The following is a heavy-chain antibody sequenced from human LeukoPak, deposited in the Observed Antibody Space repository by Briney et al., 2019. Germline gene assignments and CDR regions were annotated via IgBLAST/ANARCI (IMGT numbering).Heavy chain of an antibody. J-gene: IGHJ4*01. V-gene: IGHV3-23*01. D-gene: IGHD6-19*01. CDR1: GFTFSNSA. CDR2: LSGSGITT. Sequence: GGSLRLSCAASGFTFSNSAMSWVRQAPGKGLEWVSTLSGSGITTYYADSVKGRFTISRDNSKNTLYLQMYSLRAEDTAVYYCAKGIYSSGWSYFDYWGHGTLVTASS. CDR3: AKGIYSSGWSYFDY.